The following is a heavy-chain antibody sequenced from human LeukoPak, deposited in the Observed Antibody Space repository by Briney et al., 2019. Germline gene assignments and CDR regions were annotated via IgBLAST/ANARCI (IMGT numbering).Heavy chain of an antibody. D-gene: IGHD3-3*01. J-gene: IGHJ5*02. Sequence: SETLSLTCAVYGGSFSGYYWSWIRQPPGKGLEWIGEINHSGSTNYNPSLKSRVTISVDTSKNQFSLKLSSVTAADTAVYYCATRSGVGWFDPWGQGTLVTVSS. CDR3: ATRSGVGWFDP. CDR2: INHSGST. CDR1: GGSFSGYY. V-gene: IGHV4-34*01.